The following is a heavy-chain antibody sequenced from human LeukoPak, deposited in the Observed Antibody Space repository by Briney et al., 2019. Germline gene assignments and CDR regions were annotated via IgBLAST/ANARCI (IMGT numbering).Heavy chain of an antibody. D-gene: IGHD2-2*01. Sequence: SETLSLTCTVSGDSINSSGYYWSWIRQPPGKGLEWIGYIYYSGSTNYNPSLKSRVTISVDTSKNQFSLKLSSVTAADTAVYYCARGDQLLWRVVGDAFDIWGQGTMVTVSS. J-gene: IGHJ3*02. CDR3: ARGDQLLWRVVGDAFDI. V-gene: IGHV4-61*08. CDR2: IYYSGST. CDR1: GDSINSSGYY.